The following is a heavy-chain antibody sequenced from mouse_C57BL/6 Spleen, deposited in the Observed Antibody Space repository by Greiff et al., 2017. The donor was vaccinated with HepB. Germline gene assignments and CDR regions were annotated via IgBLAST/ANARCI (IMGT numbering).Heavy chain of an antibody. D-gene: IGHD3-2*02. CDR2: ISYDGSN. CDR1: GYSITSGYY. J-gene: IGHJ3*01. CDR3: ARGGQATCAY. V-gene: IGHV3-6*01. Sequence: DVQLQESGPGLVKPSQSLSLTCSVTGYSITSGYYWNWIRQFPGNKLEWMGYISYDGSNNYNPSLKNRISITRDTSKNQFFLKLNSVTTEDTATYYCARGGQATCAYWGQGTLVTVSA.